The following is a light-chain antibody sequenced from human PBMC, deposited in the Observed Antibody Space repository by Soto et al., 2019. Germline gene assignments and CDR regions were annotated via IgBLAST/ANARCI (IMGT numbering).Light chain of an antibody. CDR1: QSVSSY. Sequence: EIVLTQSPATLSLSPGERATLSCRASQSVSSYFAWYQQKPGQAPRLLIYDASNRATGIPAGFSGSGSGTDFTLTISSLEPEDFAVYYCQQRSNWPVTFGQGTRVEIK. CDR2: DAS. V-gene: IGKV3-11*01. J-gene: IGKJ1*01. CDR3: QQRSNWPVT.